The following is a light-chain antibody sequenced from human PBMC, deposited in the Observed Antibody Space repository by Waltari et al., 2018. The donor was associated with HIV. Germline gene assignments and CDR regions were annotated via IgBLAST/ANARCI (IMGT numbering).Light chain of an antibody. CDR1: SPNIGAGHD. CDR3: QSYDSSLSGSV. J-gene: IGLJ3*02. V-gene: IGLV1-40*01. CDR2: GNS. Sequence: VLPHPPSVSGAPGPRVTISCTGTSPNIGAGHDSPWYQQLPGTAPKLLIYGNSNRPSGVPDRFSGSKSGTSASLAITGLQAEDEADYYCQSYDSSLSGSVFGGGTKLTVL.